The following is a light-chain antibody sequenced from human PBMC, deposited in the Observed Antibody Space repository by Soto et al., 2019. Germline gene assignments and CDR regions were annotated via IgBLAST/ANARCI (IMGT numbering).Light chain of an antibody. CDR2: DAS. CDR3: QHYKAFSPWT. CDR1: QNISSW. V-gene: IGKV1-5*01. J-gene: IGKJ1*01. Sequence: DIQMTQSPSSLYASVGDRVTITCRASQNISSWLAWYQQKAGKAPKSLIYDASSLESGVPSRMSGSGSGTEFTLTITNLQPDDSATYYCQHYKAFSPWTFGQGTKVDIK.